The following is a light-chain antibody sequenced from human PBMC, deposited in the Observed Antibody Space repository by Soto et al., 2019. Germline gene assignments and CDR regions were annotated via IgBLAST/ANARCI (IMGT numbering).Light chain of an antibody. CDR3: MQGAHWPPT. V-gene: IGKV2-30*02. CDR2: QVS. CDR1: QSLVHSNGNTY. Sequence: DVVMTQSPLSLPVTLGQPASISCRSSQSLVHSNGNTYLNWFQQRPDQSPRRLIYQVSNRDSGVPDRFSGSGSGTDFTLKISRVEAEDVGVYYCMQGAHWPPTFGQGTKLEIK. J-gene: IGKJ2*01.